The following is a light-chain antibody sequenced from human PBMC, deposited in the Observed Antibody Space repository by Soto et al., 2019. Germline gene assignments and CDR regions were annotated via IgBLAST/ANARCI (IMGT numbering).Light chain of an antibody. CDR3: QQRSNWPRT. J-gene: IGKJ1*01. Sequence: EIVLTQSPATLSLSPGERATLSCRASQSVSSYLAWYQHKPGQAPRLLIYDASNRATGIPARFSGXXXXTXXXLTISSLEPEDFVVYYCQQRSNWPRTFGQGTKVEIK. CDR1: QSVSSY. CDR2: DAS. V-gene: IGKV3-11*01.